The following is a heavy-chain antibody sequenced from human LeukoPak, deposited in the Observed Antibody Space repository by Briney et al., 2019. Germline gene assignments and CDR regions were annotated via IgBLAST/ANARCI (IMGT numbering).Heavy chain of an antibody. Sequence: GGSLRLSCAASGFTFSGSAMHWVRQAPGKGLEWVSYISSSGSTIYYADSVKGRFTISRDNAKNSLYLQMNSLRAEDTAVYYCARVPRAGTSDYWGQGTLVTVSS. CDR3: ARVPRAGTSDY. J-gene: IGHJ4*02. CDR1: GFTFSGSA. V-gene: IGHV3-48*03. D-gene: IGHD6-13*01. CDR2: ISSSGSTI.